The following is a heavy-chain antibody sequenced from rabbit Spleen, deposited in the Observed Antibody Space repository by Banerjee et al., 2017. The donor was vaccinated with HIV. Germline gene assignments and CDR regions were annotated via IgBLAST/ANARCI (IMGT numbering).Heavy chain of an antibody. CDR3: ARGGARSDYYMSFAL. V-gene: IGHV1S40*01. Sequence: QSLEESGGDLVKPGASLTLTCKASGFTISSTYWICWVRQAPGKGLEWIACIDDVDGSTYYASWAKGRFSSSKTSSTTVTLQMTSLTAADTATYFCARGGARSDYYMSFALWGQGTLVTVS. CDR2: IDDVDGST. CDR1: GFTISSTYW. D-gene: IGHD1-1*01. J-gene: IGHJ4*01.